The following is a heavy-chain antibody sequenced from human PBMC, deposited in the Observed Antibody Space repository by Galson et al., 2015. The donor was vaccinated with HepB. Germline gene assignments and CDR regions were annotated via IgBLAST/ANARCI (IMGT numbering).Heavy chain of an antibody. CDR2: INPNSGGT. D-gene: IGHD2-2*01. V-gene: IGHV1-2*02. CDR1: GYTFTGYY. CDR3: ARAGIVVVPAAVPELDY. Sequence: SVKVSCKASGYTFTGYYMHWVRQAPGQGLEWMRWINPNSGGTNYAQKFQGRVTMTRDTSISTAYMELSRLRSDDTAVYYCARAGIVVVPAAVPELDYWGQGTLVTVSS. J-gene: IGHJ4*02.